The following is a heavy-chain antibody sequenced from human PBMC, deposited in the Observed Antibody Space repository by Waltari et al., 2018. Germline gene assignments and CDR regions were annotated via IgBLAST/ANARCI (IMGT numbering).Heavy chain of an antibody. CDR3: ARATMYGSGSYYTTGVSFDY. J-gene: IGHJ4*02. V-gene: IGHV1-69*08. Sequence: QVQLVQSGAEVKKPGSSVKVSCKASGGTFSSYAISWVRPAPGQGLEWMGRIIPIFGTANYAQKFQGRVTITADKSTSTAYMELSSLRSEDTAVYYCARATMYGSGSYYTTGVSFDYWGQGTLVTVSS. D-gene: IGHD3-10*01. CDR2: IIPIFGTA. CDR1: GGTFSSYA.